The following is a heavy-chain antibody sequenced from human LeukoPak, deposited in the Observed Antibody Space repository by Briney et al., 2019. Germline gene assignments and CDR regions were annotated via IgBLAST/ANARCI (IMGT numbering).Heavy chain of an antibody. D-gene: IGHD3-10*01. CDR2: IYYSGST. CDR1: GYSISSGYY. J-gene: IGHJ4*02. V-gene: IGHV4-38-2*02. Sequence: SETLSLTCTVSGYSISSGYYWGWIRQPLGKGLEWIGSIYYSGSTYYNPSLKSRVAISLDRSKNQFSLSLRSVTAADTAVYYCARGALLWFGAKMEYYFDYWGQGTPLTVSS. CDR3: ARGALLWFGAKMEYYFDY.